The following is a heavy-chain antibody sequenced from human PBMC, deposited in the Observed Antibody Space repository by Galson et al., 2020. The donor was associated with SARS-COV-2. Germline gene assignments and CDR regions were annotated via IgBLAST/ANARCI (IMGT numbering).Heavy chain of an antibody. CDR1: GYSFTSYW. CDR3: ARTWSRNIVVVPATPSWFDP. J-gene: IGHJ5*02. Sequence: HGESLKISCKGSGYSFTSYWISWVRQMPGKGLEWMGRIDPSDSYTNYSPSFQGHVTISADKSISTAYLQWSSLKASDTAMYYRARTWSRNIVVVPATPSWFDPWGQGTLVTVSS. D-gene: IGHD2-2*01. CDR2: IDPSDSYT. V-gene: IGHV5-10-1*01.